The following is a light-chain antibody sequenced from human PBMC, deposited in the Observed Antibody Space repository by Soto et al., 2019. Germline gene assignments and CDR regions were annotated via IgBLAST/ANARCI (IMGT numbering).Light chain of an antibody. CDR3: QHYSNWPPT. Sequence: EMVMTQSPATLSVSPGERVTLSCRASESVHRNLAWYQQKPGQGPSLLIYYASTRATGVPDRCTGSGSWTEFTLTISSLQSEDFGVYHCQHYSNWPPTFGPGTKVEIK. V-gene: IGKV3-15*01. J-gene: IGKJ3*01. CDR2: YAS. CDR1: ESVHRN.